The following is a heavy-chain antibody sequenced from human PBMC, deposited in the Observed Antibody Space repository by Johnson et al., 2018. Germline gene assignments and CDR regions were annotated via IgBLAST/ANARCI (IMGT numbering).Heavy chain of an antibody. J-gene: IGHJ3*02. CDR3: ARSYYYDSSGYYPPEDALDI. V-gene: IGHV1-69*01. D-gene: IGHD3-22*01. CDR1: GGTLSSYT. CDR2: IIPIFGTA. Sequence: QVQLVESGAEVKKPGSSVKVSCKASGGTLSSYTINWVRQAPGQGLEWMGGIIPIFGTANYAQKFQGRVTITADESTSTAYMGLSSLRSEDTAVYYCARSYYYDSSGYYPPEDALDIWGQGTMVTVSS.